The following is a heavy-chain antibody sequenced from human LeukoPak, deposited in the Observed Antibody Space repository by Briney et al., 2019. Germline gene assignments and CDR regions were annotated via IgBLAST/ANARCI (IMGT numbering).Heavy chain of an antibody. CDR2: IYTSGST. J-gene: IGHJ3*02. CDR1: GGSISSGSYY. D-gene: IGHD1-26*01. CDR3: ARGRETQDAFDI. V-gene: IGHV4-61*02. Sequence: SETLSLTCTVSGGSISSGSYYWSWIRQPAGKGLEWIGRIYTSGSTNYNPSLKSRVTISVDTSKNQFSLKLSSVTAADTAVYYCARGRETQDAFDIWGQGTMVTASS.